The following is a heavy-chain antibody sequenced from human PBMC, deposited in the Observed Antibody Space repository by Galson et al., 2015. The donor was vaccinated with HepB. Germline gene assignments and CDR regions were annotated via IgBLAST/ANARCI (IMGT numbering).Heavy chain of an antibody. CDR2: ISSSGSTI. J-gene: IGHJ3*02. Sequence: SLRLSCAASGFTFSDYYMSWIRQAPGKGLEWVSYISSSGSTIYYADSVKGRFTISRDNAKNSLYLQMNSLRAEDTAVYYCAGKGITVVTPPGAFDIWGQGTMVTVSS. V-gene: IGHV3-11*01. CDR1: GFTFSDYY. CDR3: AGKGITVVTPPGAFDI. D-gene: IGHD4-23*01.